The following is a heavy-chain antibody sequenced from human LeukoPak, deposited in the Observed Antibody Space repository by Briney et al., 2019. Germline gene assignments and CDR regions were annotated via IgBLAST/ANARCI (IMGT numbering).Heavy chain of an antibody. CDR2: INAGNGNT. CDR1: GYTFTSYA. Sequence: GASVKVSCKASGYTFTSYAMHWVRQAPGQGLEWMGWINAGNGNTKYSQKFQGRVTITRDTSASTAYMELSSLRSEDTAVYYCARDTGGNSGSYYGYWGQGTLVTVSS. J-gene: IGHJ4*02. D-gene: IGHD1-26*01. V-gene: IGHV1-3*01. CDR3: ARDTGGNSGSYYGY.